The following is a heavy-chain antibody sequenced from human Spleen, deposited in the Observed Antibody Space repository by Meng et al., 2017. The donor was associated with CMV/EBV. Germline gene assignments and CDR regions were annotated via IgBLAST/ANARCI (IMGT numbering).Heavy chain of an antibody. J-gene: IGHJ4*02. V-gene: IGHV1-58*01. D-gene: IGHD3-10*01. CDR1: GCTFISSV. CDR2: IVVGSGNT. CDR3: AASDYGELPIDY. Sequence: SVKVSCKASGCTFISSVVQWVRQARGQRLEWIGWIVVGSGNTNYAQKFQERVTITTDMSRSTAYMELSSLRSEDTAVYYCAASDYGELPIDYWGQGTLVTVSS.